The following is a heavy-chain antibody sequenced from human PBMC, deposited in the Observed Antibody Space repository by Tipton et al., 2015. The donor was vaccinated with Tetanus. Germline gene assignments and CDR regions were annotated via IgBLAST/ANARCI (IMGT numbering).Heavy chain of an antibody. J-gene: IGHJ4*02. CDR3: ASSTVTR. D-gene: IGHD4-17*01. CDR1: GFIFSNYW. CDR2: INRGGSGK. V-gene: IGHV3-7*01. Sequence: SLRLSCSASGFIFSNYWMSWVRQAPGKGLEWVANINRGGSGKYYVDSVKGRFTISRDEAKNSMYLQMSSLRVGDTAVYYCASSTVTRWGPGTLVTVSS.